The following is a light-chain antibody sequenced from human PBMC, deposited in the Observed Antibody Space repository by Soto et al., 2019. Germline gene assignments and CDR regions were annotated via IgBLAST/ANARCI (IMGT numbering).Light chain of an antibody. Sequence: DIQMTQSPSILSASVGDRVTITCRASQSISTRLAWYQQKPGKAPKLLIYDASTLESGVPSRFSGSGSGTEFTLTISSLQPDDFATYFCQHYSTVWAFGQGTRVEIK. V-gene: IGKV1-5*01. J-gene: IGKJ1*01. CDR1: QSISTR. CDR2: DAS. CDR3: QHYSTVWA.